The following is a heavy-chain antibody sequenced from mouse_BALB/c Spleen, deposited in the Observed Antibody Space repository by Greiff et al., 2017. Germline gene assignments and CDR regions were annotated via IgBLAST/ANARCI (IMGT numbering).Heavy chain of an antibody. J-gene: IGHJ3*01. V-gene: IGHV3-8*02. CDR1: GDSITSGY. CDR3: ARYRYDFGPFAY. D-gene: IGHD2-14*01. Sequence: EVKLVESGPSLVKPSQTLSLTCSVTGDSITSGYWNWIRKFPGNKLEYMGYISYSGSTYYNPSLKSRISITRDTSKNQYYLQLNSVTTEDTATYYCARYRYDFGPFAYWGQGTLVTVSA. CDR2: ISYSGST.